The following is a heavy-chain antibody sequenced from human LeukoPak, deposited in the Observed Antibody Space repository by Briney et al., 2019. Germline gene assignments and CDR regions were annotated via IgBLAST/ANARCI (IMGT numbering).Heavy chain of an antibody. CDR3: AKDRYRLLYVFDY. J-gene: IGHJ4*02. CDR2: ISGSGGST. CDR1: GFTFSSYA. Sequence: GGSLRLSCAASGFTFSSYAMSWVRQAPGKGLEWVSVISGSGGSTFYADSVKGRFTISRDNSKNTLHLQMNSLRAEDTAVYYCAKDRYRLLYVFDYWGRGTLVTVSS. D-gene: IGHD2-2*02. V-gene: IGHV3-23*01.